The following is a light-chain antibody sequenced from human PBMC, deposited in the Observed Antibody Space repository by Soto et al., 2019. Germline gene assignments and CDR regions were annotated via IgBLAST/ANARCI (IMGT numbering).Light chain of an antibody. J-gene: IGLJ1*01. CDR1: SSDVGGYNY. Sequence: QAVVTQPPSASGSFGQSVTISCTGTSSDVGGYNYVSWYQQHPGKAPKLMIYEVSELPSGVPDRFSGSKSGNTASLTVSGLQADDEADYYCSSYSGTNYHYVFGTGTKVTVL. V-gene: IGLV2-8*01. CDR3: SSYSGTNYHYV. CDR2: EVS.